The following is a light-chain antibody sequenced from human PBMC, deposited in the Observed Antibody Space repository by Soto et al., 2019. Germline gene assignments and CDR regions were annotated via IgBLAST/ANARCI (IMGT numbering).Light chain of an antibody. V-gene: IGLV2-14*01. Sequence: QSALTQPASVSGSPGQSITISCTGSSSDVGGYDYVSWYQQYPGKAPKLMIYEVSYRPSGISSRFSGSKSGNTASLTISGLQPEDEADYYCSSYTTTTTLFGGGTKLTVL. CDR2: EVS. J-gene: IGLJ3*02. CDR1: SSDVGGYDY. CDR3: SSYTTTTTL.